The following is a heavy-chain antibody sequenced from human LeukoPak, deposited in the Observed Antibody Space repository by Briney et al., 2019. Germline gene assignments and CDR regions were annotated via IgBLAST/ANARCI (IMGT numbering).Heavy chain of an antibody. CDR1: GFTLSSYS. CDR3: ARDHGGSGTFFDP. V-gene: IGHV3-21*01. D-gene: IGHD3-10*01. CDR2: ISSSSSYI. J-gene: IGHJ5*02. Sequence: PGGSLRLSCAASGFTLSSYSMNWVRQAPGKGLGWVSSISSSSSYIYYADSVKGRFTISRDNAKNSLYLQMNSLRAEDTAVYYCARDHGGSGTFFDPWGQGTLVTVSS.